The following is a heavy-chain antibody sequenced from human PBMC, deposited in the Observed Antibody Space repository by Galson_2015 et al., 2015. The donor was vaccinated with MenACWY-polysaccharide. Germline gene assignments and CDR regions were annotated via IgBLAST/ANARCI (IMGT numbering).Heavy chain of an antibody. CDR1: GFAFDDYA. CDR3: AKGYSYSKSPVDH. CDR2: ISWNSDII. D-gene: IGHD6-13*01. Sequence: SLRLSCAASGFAFDDYAMHWVRQAPGKGLEWVSGISWNSDIIGYADSVKGRFTISRDSAKNSLYLQMNSLRPEDTALYYCAKGYSYSKSPVDHRGQGTLVTVSS. V-gene: IGHV3-9*01. J-gene: IGHJ4*02.